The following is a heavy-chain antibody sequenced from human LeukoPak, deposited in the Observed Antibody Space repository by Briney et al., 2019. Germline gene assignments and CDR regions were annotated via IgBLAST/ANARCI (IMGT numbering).Heavy chain of an antibody. D-gene: IGHD2-21*02. CDR2: IKSKTDGGTT. Sequence: GGSLRLSCAASGFTFSNAWMSWVRQAPGKGLKWVGRIKSKTDGGTTDYAAPVKGRFTISRDDSKNTLYLQMNSLKTEDTAVYYCTTDLAYCGGDCYRHFDYWGQGTLVTVSS. CDR3: TTDLAYCGGDCYRHFDY. V-gene: IGHV3-15*01. CDR1: GFTFSNAW. J-gene: IGHJ4*02.